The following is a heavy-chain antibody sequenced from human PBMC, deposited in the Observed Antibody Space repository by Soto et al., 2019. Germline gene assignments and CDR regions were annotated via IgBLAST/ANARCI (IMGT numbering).Heavy chain of an antibody. Sequence: QLVESGGGLVRPGGSLRLSCVGSGFTFTVKTMNWIRQAPGKGLELVSFIDSRGDIIYYIESVKGRFTISRDNAKKSLFMQMNSLSGDDTGVYYCAKSGSGWYQDSWGQGNLVSVSS. V-gene: IGHV3-21*01. CDR3: AKSGSGWYQDS. D-gene: IGHD6-19*01. CDR2: IDSRGDII. J-gene: IGHJ5*02. CDR1: GFTFTVKT.